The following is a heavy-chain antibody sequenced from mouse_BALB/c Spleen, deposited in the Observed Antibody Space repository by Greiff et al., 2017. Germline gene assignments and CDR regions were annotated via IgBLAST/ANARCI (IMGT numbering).Heavy chain of an antibody. V-gene: IGHV5-4*02. CDR3: ARGRSYYGSSYGAMDY. CDR1: GFTFSDYY. CDR2: ISDGGSYT. J-gene: IGHJ4*01. Sequence: EVHLVESGGGLVKPGGSLKLSCAASGFTFSDYYMYWVRQTPEKRLEWVATISDGGSYTYYPDSVKGRFTISRDNAKNNLYLQMSSLKSEDTAMYYCARGRSYYGSSYGAMDYWGQGTSVTVSS. D-gene: IGHD1-1*01.